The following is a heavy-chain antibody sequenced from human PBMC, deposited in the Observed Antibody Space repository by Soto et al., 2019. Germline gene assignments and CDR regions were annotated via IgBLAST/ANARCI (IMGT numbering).Heavy chain of an antibody. V-gene: IGHV1-18*01. CDR3: ARDLGHSYANEDWFDP. Sequence: AAVKVSCKASGYTFTSYGISWVRQAPGQGLEWMGWISAYNGNTNYAQKLQGRVTMTTDTSTSTAYMELRSLRSDDTAVYYCARDLGHSYANEDWFDPWGQGTLVTVSS. CDR2: ISAYNGNT. D-gene: IGHD5-18*01. CDR1: GYTFTSYG. J-gene: IGHJ5*02.